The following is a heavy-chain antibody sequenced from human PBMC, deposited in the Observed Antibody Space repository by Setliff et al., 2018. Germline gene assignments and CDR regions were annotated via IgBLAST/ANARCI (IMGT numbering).Heavy chain of an antibody. CDR2: ISAYNGNT. CDR1: GYTFTHFY. Sequence: ASVKVSCKASGYTFTHFYITWVRQAPGQGLEWMGWISAYNGNTNYAQKLQGRVTMTTDTSTSTAYMELRSLRSDDTAVYYCARASFGWLPPLRADFDYWGQGTLVTVSS. D-gene: IGHD3-9*01. V-gene: IGHV1-18*01. CDR3: ARASFGWLPPLRADFDY. J-gene: IGHJ4*02.